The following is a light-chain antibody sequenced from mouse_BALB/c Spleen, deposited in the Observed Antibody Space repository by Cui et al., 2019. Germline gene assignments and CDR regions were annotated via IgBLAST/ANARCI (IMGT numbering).Light chain of an antibody. CDR2: WAS. V-gene: IGKV8-19*01. CDR1: QSLLNSGNQKNY. J-gene: IGKJ4*01. CDR3: QNQYSYPFT. Sequence: DIVMTQYPSFLTVRAGETVTMSFKYSQSLLNSGNQKNYLTWYQQKPGQPPEQLIYWASTRESGVPDRFAGSGSGTDFTLTVSSVQAEDLAVYYCQNQYSYPFTFGSGTKLGI.